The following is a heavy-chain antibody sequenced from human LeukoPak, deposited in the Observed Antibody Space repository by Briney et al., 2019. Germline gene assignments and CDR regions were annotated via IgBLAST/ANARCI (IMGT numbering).Heavy chain of an antibody. V-gene: IGHV3-13*01. CDR2: IGTAGDT. D-gene: IGHD3-22*01. Sequence: GGSLGLSCAASGFTFSSYDMHWVRQATGKGLEWVSAIGTAGDTYYPGSVKGRFTISRENAKNSLYLQMNSLRAGDTAVYYCARGVYYYDSSGYYYFDYWGQGTLVTVSS. CDR1: GFTFSSYD. J-gene: IGHJ4*02. CDR3: ARGVYYYDSSGYYYFDY.